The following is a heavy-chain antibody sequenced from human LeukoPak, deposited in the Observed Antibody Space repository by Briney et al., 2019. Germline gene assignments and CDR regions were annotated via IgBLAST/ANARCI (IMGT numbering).Heavy chain of an antibody. CDR1: GFTFTSSA. J-gene: IGHJ6*03. V-gene: IGHV1-58*02. D-gene: IGHD7-27*01. CDR2: IVVGSGNT. CDR3: AARTGDRYYYYYMDV. Sequence: GTSVKVSCKASGFTFTSSAMQWVRQARGQRLEWIGWIVVGSGNTNHAQKFQERVTITRDMSTSTAYMEPSSLRSEDTAVYYCAARTGDRYYYYYMDVWGKGTTVTVSS.